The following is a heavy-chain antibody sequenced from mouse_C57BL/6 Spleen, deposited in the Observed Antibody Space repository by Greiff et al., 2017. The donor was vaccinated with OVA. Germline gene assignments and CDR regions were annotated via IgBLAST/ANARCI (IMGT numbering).Heavy chain of an antibody. Sequence: VQLQQSGPELVKPGASVKIPCKASGYTFTDYNMDWVKQSHGKSLEWIGDINPNNGGTIYNQKFKGKATLTVDKSSSTAYMELRSLTSEDTAVYYCARRDSSGYPLFAYWGQGTLVTVSA. J-gene: IGHJ3*01. D-gene: IGHD3-2*02. V-gene: IGHV1-18*01. CDR1: GYTFTDYN. CDR2: INPNNGGT. CDR3: ARRDSSGYPLFAY.